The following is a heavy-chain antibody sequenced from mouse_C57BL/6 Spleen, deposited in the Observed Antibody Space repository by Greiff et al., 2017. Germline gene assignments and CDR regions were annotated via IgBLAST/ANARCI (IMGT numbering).Heavy chain of an antibody. CDR2: IDPSDSYT. CDR1: GYTFTSYW. CDR3: ARRKTAQYCFDY. V-gene: IGHV1-69*01. D-gene: IGHD3-2*02. J-gene: IGHJ2*01. Sequence: QVQLQQPGAELVMPGASVKLSCKASGYTFTSYWMHWVKQRPGQGLEWIGEIDPSDSYTNYNRQFKGKSTLTVDKSSSTAYMQLSSLTSEDSAVYYCARRKTAQYCFDYWGQGTTLTVSS.